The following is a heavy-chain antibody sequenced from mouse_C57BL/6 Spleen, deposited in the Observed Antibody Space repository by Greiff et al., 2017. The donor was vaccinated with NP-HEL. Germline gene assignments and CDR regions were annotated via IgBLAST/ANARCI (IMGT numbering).Heavy chain of an antibody. CDR2: ISNGGGST. V-gene: IGHV5-12*01. Sequence: EVKLMESGGGLVQPGGSLKLSCAASGFTFSDYYMYWVRQTPEKRLEWVAYISNGGGSTYYPDTVKGRFTITRDNAKNTLYLQMSRLKSEDTAMYYCARGDMGDYDDYYAMDYWGQGTSVTVSS. J-gene: IGHJ4*01. CDR1: GFTFSDYY. CDR3: ARGDMGDYDDYYAMDY. D-gene: IGHD2-4*01.